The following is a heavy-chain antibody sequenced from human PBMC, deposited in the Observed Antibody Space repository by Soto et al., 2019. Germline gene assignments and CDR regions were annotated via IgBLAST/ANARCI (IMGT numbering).Heavy chain of an antibody. Sequence: ASVKVSCRASGGTFSSYAISWVRQAPGQGLEWMGGIIPIFGTANYAQKFQGRVTITADESTSTAYMELSSLRSEDTAVYYCATSSYYYDSSGYYHGSSHFNYWGQGTLVTV. CDR1: GGTFSSYA. CDR2: IIPIFGTA. J-gene: IGHJ4*02. V-gene: IGHV1-69*13. CDR3: ATSSYYYDSSGYYHGSSHFNY. D-gene: IGHD3-22*01.